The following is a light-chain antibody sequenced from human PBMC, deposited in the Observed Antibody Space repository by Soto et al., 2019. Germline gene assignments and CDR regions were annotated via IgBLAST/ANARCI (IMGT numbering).Light chain of an antibody. V-gene: IGKV3-11*01. J-gene: IGKJ3*01. CDR1: QTVGSN. CDR3: QQRTNWPRSFT. CDR2: DTS. Sequence: EIVMTQSPATLSVSPGESATLSCRASQTVGSNLAWYQQKRGQAPRLLIYDTSKRATGIPARFSGSGSGTDFTLTISSLEPEDFAVYYCQQRTNWPRSFTFGPGTKVDIK.